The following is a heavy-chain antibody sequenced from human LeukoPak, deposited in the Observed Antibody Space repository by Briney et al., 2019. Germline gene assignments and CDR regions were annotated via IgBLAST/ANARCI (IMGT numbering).Heavy chain of an antibody. CDR1: GFTFSSYS. D-gene: IGHD3-3*02. CDR3: ARRFAAQLAFVDV. J-gene: IGHJ6*04. V-gene: IGHV3-21*01. Sequence: GGSLRLSCAASGFTFSSYSMNWVRQAPGKGLEWVSSISSSSSYIYYADSVKGRFTISRDNPKNTLYLQMNSLRAEDTAVYYCARRFAAQLAFVDVWGKGTTVTISS. CDR2: ISSSSSYI.